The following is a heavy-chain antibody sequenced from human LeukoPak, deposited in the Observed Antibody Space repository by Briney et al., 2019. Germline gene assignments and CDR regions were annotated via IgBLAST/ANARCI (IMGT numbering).Heavy chain of an antibody. CDR2: IRYDGSNK. CDR1: GFTFSSYG. Sequence: GGSLRLSCAASGFTFSSYGMHWVRQVPGKGLEWVAFIRYDGSNKYYADSVKGRFTISRDNSKNTLYLQMNSLRAEDTAVYYCAKVGGYRTLNYFDYWGQGTLVTVSS. J-gene: IGHJ4*02. D-gene: IGHD3-16*01. V-gene: IGHV3-30*02. CDR3: AKVGGYRTLNYFDY.